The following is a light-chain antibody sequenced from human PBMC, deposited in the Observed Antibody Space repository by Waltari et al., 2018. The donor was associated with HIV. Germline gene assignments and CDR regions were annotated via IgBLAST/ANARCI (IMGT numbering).Light chain of an antibody. CDR3: QSYDSSNRV. V-gene: IGLV6-57*03. CDR2: EDN. Sequence: NFMLTQPHSVSESPGKTVTISCTRSSGTIDSTYVQWYQQRPGSAPTTVIYEDNQRPAGVPDRFSGSIDSSSNSASLTISGLKTEDEADYYCQSYDSSNRVFGGGTKLTVL. CDR1: SGTIDSTY. J-gene: IGLJ3*02.